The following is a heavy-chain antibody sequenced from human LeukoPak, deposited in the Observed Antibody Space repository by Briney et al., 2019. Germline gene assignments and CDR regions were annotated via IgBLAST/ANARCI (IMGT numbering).Heavy chain of an antibody. J-gene: IGHJ4*02. D-gene: IGHD3-22*01. CDR2: INSDGSST. V-gene: IGHV3-74*03. CDR1: GFTFSNYW. Sequence: AGGSLRLSCAASGFTFSNYWMHWVRQAPGKGLVWVSRINSDGSSTTYADSVKGRFTISRDNAKNTLYLQMNSLRPEDTAVYYCARDVDYHVTSECFDYWGQGTLVTVSS. CDR3: ARDVDYHVTSECFDY.